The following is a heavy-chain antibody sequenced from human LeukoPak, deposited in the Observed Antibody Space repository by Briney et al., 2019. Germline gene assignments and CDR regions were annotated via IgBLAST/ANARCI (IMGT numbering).Heavy chain of an antibody. CDR3: ARSPPYNDFWSGKGLLDY. Sequence: GASVKVFCKASGYTFSSYGFTWVRQAPGQGLEWMGWISAYNGNTKYAQKLQGRVTMTTDTSTSTAYMELRSLRSDDTAMYYCARSPPYNDFWSGKGLLDYWGQGTLVTVSS. D-gene: IGHD3-3*01. J-gene: IGHJ4*02. CDR1: GYTFSSYG. V-gene: IGHV1-18*01. CDR2: ISAYNGNT.